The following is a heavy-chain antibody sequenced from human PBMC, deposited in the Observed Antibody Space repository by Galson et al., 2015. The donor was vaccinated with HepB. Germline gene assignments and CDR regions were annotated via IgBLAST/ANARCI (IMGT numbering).Heavy chain of an antibody. J-gene: IGHJ4*02. CDR3: VKGDTVVTPWFDY. V-gene: IGHV3-64D*06. D-gene: IGHD4-23*01. CDR1: GFTFSSYA. CDR2: ISSNGGST. Sequence: SLRLSCAASGFTFSSYAMHWVRQAPGKGLEYVSAISSNGGSTYYADSVKGRFTISRDNSKNTLYLQMSSLRAEDTAVYYCVKGDTVVTPWFDYWGQGTLVTVSS.